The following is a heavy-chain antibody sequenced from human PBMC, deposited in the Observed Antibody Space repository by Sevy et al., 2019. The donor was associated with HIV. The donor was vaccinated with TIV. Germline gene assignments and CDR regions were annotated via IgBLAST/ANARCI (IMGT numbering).Heavy chain of an antibody. CDR3: SKDLKDYDNSGYYAFDI. J-gene: IGHJ3*02. CDR2: ISGSGGST. V-gene: IGHV3-23*01. CDR1: GFTFSSYA. D-gene: IGHD3-22*01. Sequence: GGSLRLSCAASGFTFSSYAMSWVRQAPGKGLEWVSAISGSGGSTYYADSVKGRFTISRDNSKNTLYLQMNSLRAEDTAVYYCSKDLKDYDNSGYYAFDIWGQGTMVTVSS.